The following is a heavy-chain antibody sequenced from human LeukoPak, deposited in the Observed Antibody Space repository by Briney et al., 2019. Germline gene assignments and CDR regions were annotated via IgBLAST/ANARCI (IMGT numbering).Heavy chain of an antibody. J-gene: IGHJ3*02. Sequence: GGSLRLSCAASGFTFSSYEMNWVRQAPGKGLEWVSYISSSGSTIYYADSVKGRFTISRDNAKNSLYLQMSSLRAEDTAVYYCARVGYPDAFDIWGQGTMVTVSS. CDR3: ARVGYPDAFDI. CDR1: GFTFSSYE. V-gene: IGHV3-48*03. D-gene: IGHD5-18*01. CDR2: ISSSGSTI.